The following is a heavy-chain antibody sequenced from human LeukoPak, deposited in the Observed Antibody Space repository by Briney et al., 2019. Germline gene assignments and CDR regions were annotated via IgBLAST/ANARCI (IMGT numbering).Heavy chain of an antibody. J-gene: IGHJ4*02. CDR3: ARRITVVTGDYFDY. V-gene: IGHV4-59*05. CDR1: GGSINSGY. D-gene: IGHD4-23*01. Sequence: SETLSLTCSVSGGSINSGYWSWIRQPPGKGLEWIGSIYYSGSTYYNPSLKSRVTISVDTSKNQFSLKLSSVIAADTAVYYCARRITVVTGDYFDYWGQGTLVTVSS. CDR2: IYYSGST.